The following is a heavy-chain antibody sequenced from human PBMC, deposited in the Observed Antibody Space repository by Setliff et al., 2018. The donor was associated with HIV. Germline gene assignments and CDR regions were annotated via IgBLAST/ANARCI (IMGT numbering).Heavy chain of an antibody. CDR3: ARDDSIVLVPAIMRGDGFDF. J-gene: IGHJ3*01. Sequence: PSETLSLTCTVSGGSVGSSSYYWAWIRQPPGKGLEWIGSVYYTGSIKYNPSLESRVTISIDTSENQFSLRLTSVTAADTAVYYCARDDSIVLVPAIMRGDGFDFWGQGTMVTVS. CDR2: VYYTGSI. CDR1: GGSVGSSSYY. V-gene: IGHV4-39*07. D-gene: IGHD2-2*01.